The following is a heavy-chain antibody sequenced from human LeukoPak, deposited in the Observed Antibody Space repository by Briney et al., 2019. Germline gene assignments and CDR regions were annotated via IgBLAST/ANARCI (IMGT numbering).Heavy chain of an antibody. CDR3: ARSTGSTMFIDY. J-gene: IGHJ4*02. CDR1: GGSISSYY. V-gene: IGHV4-59*01. Sequence: SETLSFTCTVSGGSISSYYWSWIRQPPGKGLEWLGYIYYSGNTDYNPSLKSRVAISVDTSKNQFSLKLSSVTAADTAVYYCARSTGSTMFIDYWGQGTLVTVSS. CDR2: IYYSGNT. D-gene: IGHD3-10*02.